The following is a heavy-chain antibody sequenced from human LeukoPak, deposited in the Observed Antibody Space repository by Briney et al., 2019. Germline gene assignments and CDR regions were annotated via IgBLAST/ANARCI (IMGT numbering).Heavy chain of an antibody. Sequence: ASVKVSCKASGGTFSSYAISWVRQAPGQGLEWMGGIIPIFGTANYAQKFQGRVTITTDESTTTAYMELSSLRSEDTAVYYCARGTNTKLERSSGAFDIWGQGTMVTVSS. CDR3: ARGTNTKLERSSGAFDI. J-gene: IGHJ3*02. V-gene: IGHV1-69*05. CDR1: GGTFSSYA. CDR2: IIPIFGTA. D-gene: IGHD1-1*01.